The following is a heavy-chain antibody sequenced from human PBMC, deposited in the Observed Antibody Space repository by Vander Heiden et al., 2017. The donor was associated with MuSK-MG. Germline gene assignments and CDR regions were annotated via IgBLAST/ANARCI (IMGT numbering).Heavy chain of an antibody. CDR1: GFTFSSYS. V-gene: IGHV3-21*01. CDR2: ISSSSRYI. J-gene: IGHJ4*02. CDR3: AREEAGSPDY. Sequence: VQLVESVGGLVRPGASLNISCAGSGFTFSSYSMNWVRQSPGRGLEWVASISSSSRYIYDADSGKGRFTISRDNAKNSLYLQMNSLRAEDTAVYYCAREEAGSPDYWGQGTLVTVSS. D-gene: IGHD3-10*01.